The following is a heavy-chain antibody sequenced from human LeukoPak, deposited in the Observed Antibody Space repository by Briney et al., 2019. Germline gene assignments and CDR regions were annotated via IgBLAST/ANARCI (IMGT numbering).Heavy chain of an antibody. J-gene: IGHJ4*02. Sequence: ASVKVSCKASGYTFASYGISWVRQAPGRGLEWMGWISAYNGNTNYAQKLQGRVTMTTDTSTSTAYMELRSLRSDDTAVYYCARDRRILEWLFTFDYWGQGTLVTVSS. CDR2: ISAYNGNT. D-gene: IGHD3-3*01. CDR3: ARDRRILEWLFTFDY. CDR1: GYTFASYG. V-gene: IGHV1-18*01.